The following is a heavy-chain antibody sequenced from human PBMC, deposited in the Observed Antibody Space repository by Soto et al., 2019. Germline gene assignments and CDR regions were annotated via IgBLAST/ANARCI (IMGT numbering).Heavy chain of an antibody. Sequence: QVQLQESGPGLVKPSETLSLTCTVSGGSISSYYWSWIRQPPGKGLEWIGYIYYSGSTNYNPSLKSRVNISVDTSKNQFSLKLSSVTAADTAVYYCARDRIGSGWFDYWGQGTLVTVSS. CDR1: GGSISSYY. V-gene: IGHV4-59*01. CDR3: ARDRIGSGWFDY. J-gene: IGHJ4*02. D-gene: IGHD6-19*01. CDR2: IYYSGST.